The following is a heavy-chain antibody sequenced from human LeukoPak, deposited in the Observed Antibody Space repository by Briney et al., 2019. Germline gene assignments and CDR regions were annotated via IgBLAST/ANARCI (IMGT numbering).Heavy chain of an antibody. Sequence: GGSLRLSCAASGFNFCDYGMNWLRHAPGSGREWVSSIGSSGSDIYYADPVKGRFTISRDNAKNSLYLQMNSLRAEDTAVYYCARGHSSWGQGTLVTVSS. CDR3: ARGHSS. V-gene: IGHV3-21*01. J-gene: IGHJ4*02. D-gene: IGHD3-22*01. CDR1: GFNFCDYG. CDR2: IGSSGSDI.